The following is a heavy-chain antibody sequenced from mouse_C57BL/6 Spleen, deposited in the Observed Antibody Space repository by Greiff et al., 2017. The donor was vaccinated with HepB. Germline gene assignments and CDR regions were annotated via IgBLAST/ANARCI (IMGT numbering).Heavy chain of an antibody. CDR1: GYTFTSYW. CDR2: IYPGSGST. CDR3: ARSPPHYYGSSYLPRYYFDY. V-gene: IGHV1-55*01. D-gene: IGHD1-1*01. J-gene: IGHJ2*01. Sequence: QVQLQHPGAELVKPGASVKMSCKASGYTFTSYWITWVKQRPGQGLEWIGDIYPGSGSTNYNEKFKSKATLTVDPSSSTAYMQLSSLTSEDSAVYYCARSPPHYYGSSYLPRYYFDYWGQGTTLTVSS.